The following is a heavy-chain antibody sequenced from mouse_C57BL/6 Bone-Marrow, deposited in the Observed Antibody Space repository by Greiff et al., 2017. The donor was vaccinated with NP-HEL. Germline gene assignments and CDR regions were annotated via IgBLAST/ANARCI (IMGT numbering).Heavy chain of an antibody. V-gene: IGHV1-4*01. CDR1: GYTFTSYT. CDR3: ARRGWLLSWFAY. D-gene: IGHD2-3*01. CDR2: INPSSGYT. Sequence: VKLVESGAELARPGASVKMSCKASGYTFTSYTMHWVKQRPGQGLEWIGYINPSSGYTKYNQKFKDKATLTADKSSSTADLQLSSLTAEDSAVYYCARRGWLLSWFAYWGQGTLVTVSA. J-gene: IGHJ3*01.